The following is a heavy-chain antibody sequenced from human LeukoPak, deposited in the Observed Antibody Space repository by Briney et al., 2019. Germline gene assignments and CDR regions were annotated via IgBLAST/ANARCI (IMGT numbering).Heavy chain of an antibody. D-gene: IGHD3-22*01. CDR3: ARGRQDVTMIVVVMTAVSYYLDV. CDR2: MNPSGST. J-gene: IGHJ6*03. CDR1: GGSFSGYY. V-gene: IGHV4-34*01. Sequence: SETLSLTCAVYGGSFSGYYWTWIRQTPEKGLEWIGEMNPSGSTNYNPSLKSRVTISVDTSKNQFFLELSSVTAADTAVYYCARGRQDVTMIVVVMTAVSYYLDVWGKGTTVTVS.